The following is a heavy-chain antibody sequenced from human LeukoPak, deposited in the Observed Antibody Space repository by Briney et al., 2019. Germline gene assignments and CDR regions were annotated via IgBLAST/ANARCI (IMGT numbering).Heavy chain of an antibody. D-gene: IGHD6-6*01. CDR3: ARRRRDSSSGMDY. V-gene: IGHV4-39*01. CDR1: GGSISSYY. CDR2: IYYSGST. Sequence: PSETLSLTCTVSGGSISSYYWGWIRQPPGKGLEWIGSIYYSGSTYYNPSLKSRVTISVDTSKNQFSLKLSSVTAADTAVYYCARRRRDSSSGMDYWGQGTLVTVSS. J-gene: IGHJ4*02.